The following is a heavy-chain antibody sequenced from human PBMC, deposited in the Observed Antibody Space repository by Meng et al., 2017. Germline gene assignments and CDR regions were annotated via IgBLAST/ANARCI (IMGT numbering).Heavy chain of an antibody. D-gene: IGHD3-10*01. CDR3: ARMNYGSGSRRLDY. CDR1: CYTFTGYY. Sequence: VQPVAFGAEGKRPGASVKGSCKASCYTFTGYYMHWVRQAPGQGLEWMGRINPNSGGTNYAQKFQGRVTMTRDTSISTAYMELSRLRSDDTAVYYCARMNYGSGSRRLDYWGQGTLVTVSS. CDR2: INPNSGGT. V-gene: IGHV1-2*06. J-gene: IGHJ4*02.